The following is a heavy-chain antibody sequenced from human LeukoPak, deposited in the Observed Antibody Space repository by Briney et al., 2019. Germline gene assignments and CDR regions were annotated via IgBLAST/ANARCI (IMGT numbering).Heavy chain of an antibody. V-gene: IGHV3-73*01. CDR2: IRSKANNYAT. Sequence: PGGSLRLSCAASGFTLSGSAMHWVRQASGRGLEWVGRIRSKANNYATEYAASLKGRFTISRDDSKNTAYLQMNSLKTEDTAVYYCTRSGDYDILTGYRYWGQGTLVTVSS. CDR3: TRSGDYDILTGYRY. CDR1: GFTLSGSA. D-gene: IGHD3-9*01. J-gene: IGHJ4*02.